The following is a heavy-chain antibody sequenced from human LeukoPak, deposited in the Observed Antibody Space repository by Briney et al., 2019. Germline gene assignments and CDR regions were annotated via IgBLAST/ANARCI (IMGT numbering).Heavy chain of an antibody. Sequence: ASVKVSCKASGYTFTSYGISWVRQAPGQGLEWMGWMSAYNGKKNYAQKLQGRVTMTTDTYTRTAYMEMRRLRSEETAMYYSARHAFHTSIFGRKNYYYYYGMDVWGQGTTVTVSS. CDR3: ARHAFHTSIFGRKNYYYYYGMDV. J-gene: IGHJ6*02. D-gene: IGHD2-2*01. CDR2: MSAYNGKK. CDR1: GYTFTSYG. V-gene: IGHV1-18*04.